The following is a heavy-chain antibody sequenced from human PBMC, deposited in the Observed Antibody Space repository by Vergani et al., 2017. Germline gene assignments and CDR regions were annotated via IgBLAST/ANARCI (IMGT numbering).Heavy chain of an antibody. CDR3: TIKLWFSVALRADY. Sequence: EVQLVEAGGGLVQPGRSLRLSCAASGFTFDDYAMHWVRQAPGKGLEWVSGISWNSGSIGYADSVKGRFTISRDNAKNSLYLQMNSLRAEDTALYYCTIKLWFSVALRADYWGQGTLVTVSS. J-gene: IGHJ4*02. CDR1: GFTFDDYA. CDR2: ISWNSGSI. V-gene: IGHV3-9*01. D-gene: IGHD5-18*01.